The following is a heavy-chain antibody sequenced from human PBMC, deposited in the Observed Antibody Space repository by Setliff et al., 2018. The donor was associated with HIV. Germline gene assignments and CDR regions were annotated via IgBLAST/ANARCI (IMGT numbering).Heavy chain of an antibody. J-gene: IGHJ4*02. Sequence: KPSETLSLTCTVSGGSISSSSYYWGWIRQPPGKGLEWIGSIYYTGSTYYDPSLKSRVTISLDTSKNQFFLKLSSVTAPDTAIYYCARQTWEYYDTLTGYYRSPKNFDSWGQGTLVTVSS. CDR2: IYYTGST. D-gene: IGHD3-9*01. V-gene: IGHV4-39*01. CDR1: GGSISSSSYY. CDR3: ARQTWEYYDTLTGYYRSPKNFDS.